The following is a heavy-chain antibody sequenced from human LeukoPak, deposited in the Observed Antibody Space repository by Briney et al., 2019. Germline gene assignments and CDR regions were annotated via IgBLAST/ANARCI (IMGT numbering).Heavy chain of an antibody. CDR1: GGSFSGYY. J-gene: IGHJ4*02. D-gene: IGHD1/OR15-1a*01. Sequence: SETLSLTCAVYGGSFSGYYWSWIRQPPGKGLEWIGEINHSGSTNYNPSLKSRVTISVDTSKNQFSLKLSSVTAADTAIYYCARYQTGTMFAVWGQGTLVTISS. CDR3: ARYQTGTMFAV. V-gene: IGHV4-34*01. CDR2: INHSGST.